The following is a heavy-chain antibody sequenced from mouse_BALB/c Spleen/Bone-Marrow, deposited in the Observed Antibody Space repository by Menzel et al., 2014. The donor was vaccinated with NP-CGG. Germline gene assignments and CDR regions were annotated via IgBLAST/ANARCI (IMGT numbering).Heavy chain of an antibody. V-gene: IGHV1-69*02. D-gene: IGHD2-1*01. Sequence: QVQLQQSGAELVKPGAPVKLSCKASGYTFTSYWMNWIKQRPGRGLEWIGRIDPSDSETHYNQKFKDKATLTVDKSSSTAYIQLSSLTSEDSAVYYCARDHFYSGNCEFVYWGQGTLVTVSA. CDR3: ARDHFYSGNCEFVY. J-gene: IGHJ3*01. CDR2: IDPSDSET. CDR1: GYTFTSYW.